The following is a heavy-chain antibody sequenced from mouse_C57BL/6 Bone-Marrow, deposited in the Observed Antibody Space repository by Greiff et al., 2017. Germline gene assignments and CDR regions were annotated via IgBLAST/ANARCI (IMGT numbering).Heavy chain of an antibody. CDR1: GYTFTSSW. CDR3: ARWPYYYGSSYEVDY. Sequence: QVQLQQSGPELVKPGASVKISCKASGYTFTSSWMNWVKQRPGKGLEWIGMIYPGDGDTNYNGKFKGKATLTADTSSSTAYMQLSSLTSEDSAVYFCARWPYYYGSSYEVDYWGQGTTLTVSS. V-gene: IGHV1-82*01. D-gene: IGHD1-1*01. CDR2: IYPGDGDT. J-gene: IGHJ2*01.